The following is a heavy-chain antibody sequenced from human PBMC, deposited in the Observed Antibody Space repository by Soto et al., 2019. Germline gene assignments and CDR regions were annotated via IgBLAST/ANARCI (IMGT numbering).Heavy chain of an antibody. CDR2: INLRGGTT. CDR3: ARGPEDSDVPRWDY. CDR1: GYNFNQYY. J-gene: IGHJ4*02. D-gene: IGHD1-26*01. V-gene: IGHV1-46*02. Sequence: QVQLMQSGAEVRKPGASVRLSCETSGYNFNQYYIHWVRQAPGQGLEWMGIINLRGGTTEYAHKFRGRVTVTGDMSTKTAYMELRSLRSEDTAMYFCARGPEDSDVPRWDYWGQGTLVTVSS.